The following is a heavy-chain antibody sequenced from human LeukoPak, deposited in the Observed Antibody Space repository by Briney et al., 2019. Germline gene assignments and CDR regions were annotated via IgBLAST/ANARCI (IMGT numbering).Heavy chain of an antibody. V-gene: IGHV4-34*08. CDR3: ATIGHWFRSTDH. CDR2: TYYGGRT. D-gene: IGHD3-10*01. CDR1: GFTFSDYY. Sequence: GSLRLSCAASGFTFSDYYMSWIRQSPGKGLEWIGGTYYGGRTFYNPSLKSRVTLSVDTSKNQFSLNLASVTAADTAVYYCATIGHWFRSTDHWGQGTLVTVSS. J-gene: IGHJ4*02.